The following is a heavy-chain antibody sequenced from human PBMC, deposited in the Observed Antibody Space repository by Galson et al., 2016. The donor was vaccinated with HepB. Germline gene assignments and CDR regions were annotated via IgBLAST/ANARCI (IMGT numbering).Heavy chain of an antibody. V-gene: IGHV3-11*06. D-gene: IGHD6-13*01. CDR1: GFTFTDYY. CDR2: ISSSGSCT. J-gene: IGHJ6*02. CDR3: AREDSSWYGYYGMDV. Sequence: SLRLSCAASGFTFTDYYMTWIRQAPGKGLEWVSYISSSGSCTNYADSVKGRFTISRDNARKSLYLQMNSLRPDDTAVYYCAREDSSWYGYYGMDVWGQGTTVTVSS.